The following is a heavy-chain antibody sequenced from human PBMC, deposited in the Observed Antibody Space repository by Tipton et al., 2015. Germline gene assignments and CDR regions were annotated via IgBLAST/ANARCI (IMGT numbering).Heavy chain of an antibody. D-gene: IGHD3-9*01. CDR3: ACQDYDSLTRDYQTVDY. Sequence: TLSLTCAVSAYSISSDYYWGWIRQPPGKGLEWIGSISHSGNTYYNPSLKSRVTMSRDTSKNQFSLKLTSVTAADTAVYYCACQDYDSLTRDYQTVDYWSQGTLGTVSS. CDR2: ISHSGNT. V-gene: IGHV4-38-2*01. CDR1: AYSISSDYY. J-gene: IGHJ4*02.